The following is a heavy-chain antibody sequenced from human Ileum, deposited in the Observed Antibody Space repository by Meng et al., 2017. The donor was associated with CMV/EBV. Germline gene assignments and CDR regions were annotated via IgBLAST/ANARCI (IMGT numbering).Heavy chain of an antibody. CDR1: GGSISSYY. J-gene: IGHJ4*02. V-gene: IGHV4-59*01. D-gene: IGHD3-10*01. CDR2: VYSTGST. Sequence: QVQVQAADPGLVKPSETLSLTCSVSGGSISSYYWSWIRQAPGKGLEWIGYVYSTGSTNYSPSLRSRVTISVDTSRNQFSLRLSSVTAADTAVYYCARTGRFGSYYFDYWGQGTLVTVSS. CDR3: ARTGRFGSYYFDY.